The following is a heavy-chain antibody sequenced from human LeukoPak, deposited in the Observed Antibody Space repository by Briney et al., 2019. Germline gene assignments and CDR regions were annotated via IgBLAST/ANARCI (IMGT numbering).Heavy chain of an antibody. D-gene: IGHD2-2*01. Sequence: SEALSLTCTVSGGSVSSYYWSWIRRPPGRGLEWIAYLSHSGSSDSNPSLTSRVTTLVDTSKNQFSLKLTSVTAADTAVYYCARARYANAWYAFDIWGHGTMVTVSS. J-gene: IGHJ3*02. V-gene: IGHV4-59*02. CDR1: GGSVSSYY. CDR2: LSHSGSS. CDR3: ARARYANAWYAFDI.